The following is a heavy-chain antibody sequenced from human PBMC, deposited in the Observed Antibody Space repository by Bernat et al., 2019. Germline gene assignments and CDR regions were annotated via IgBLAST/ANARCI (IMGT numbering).Heavy chain of an antibody. CDR2: IYYSGST. CDR1: GGSISSSSYY. V-gene: IGHV4-39*01. J-gene: IGHJ4*02. Sequence: QLQLQESGPGLVKPSETLSLTYTVSGGSISSSSYYWGWIRQPPGKGLEWIGSIYYSGSTYYNPSLKSRVTISVDTSKNQFSLKLSLVTAADTAVYYCARWPPIAVDGKGIDYWGQGTLVTVSS. D-gene: IGHD6-19*01. CDR3: ARWPPIAVDGKGIDY.